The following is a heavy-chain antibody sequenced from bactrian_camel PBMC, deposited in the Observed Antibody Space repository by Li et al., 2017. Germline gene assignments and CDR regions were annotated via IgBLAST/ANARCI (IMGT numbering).Heavy chain of an antibody. Sequence: QLVESGGGSVEAGGSLRLSCVASGDSNNAACMGWFRQTPGKAREGIAAIYTKYGDPYYGDSVKGRFTISLDKAKKTVYLQMDSLKPEDTGIYYCAADSGLLYGQGIPAWSEFNYWGQGTQVTV. V-gene: IGHV3-3*01. J-gene: IGHJ4*01. CDR1: GDSNNAAC. CDR3: AADSGLLYGQGIPAWSEFNY. D-gene: IGHD3*01. CDR2: IYTKYGDP.